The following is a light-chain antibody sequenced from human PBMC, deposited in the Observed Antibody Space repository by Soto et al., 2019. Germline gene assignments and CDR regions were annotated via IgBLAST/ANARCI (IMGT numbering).Light chain of an antibody. Sequence: DIPMTQSPSSLSASVGDRVTITCRASQSISNYLAWYQQKPGKVPKLLIYAASNLQSGVPSRFSGSGSGTEFTLTISSLQPEDVATYYCQQYNTDPLTFGPGTKVEIK. CDR3: QQYNTDPLT. CDR2: AAS. J-gene: IGKJ1*01. CDR1: QSISNY. V-gene: IGKV1-27*01.